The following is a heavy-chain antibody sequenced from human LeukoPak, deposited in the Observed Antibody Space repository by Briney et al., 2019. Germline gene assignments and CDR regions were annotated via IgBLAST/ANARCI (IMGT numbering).Heavy chain of an antibody. CDR3: AKDLWYYASGVPY. CDR2: IKQDGSEK. Sequence: GGSLRLSCAASGFTFSSYWMSWVRQAPGKGLEWVANIKQDGSEKYYVDSVKGRFTISRDNAKNTLYLQMNSLRAEDTALYYCAKDLWYYASGVPYWGQGTLVTVSS. CDR1: GFTFSSYW. D-gene: IGHD3-10*01. V-gene: IGHV3-7*03. J-gene: IGHJ4*02.